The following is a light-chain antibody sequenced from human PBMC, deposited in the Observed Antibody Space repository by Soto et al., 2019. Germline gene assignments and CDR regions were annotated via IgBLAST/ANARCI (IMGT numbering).Light chain of an antibody. Sequence: QSVLTQPPSASASLGASVMLTCTLSSGHNSYAIAWHQQQPEKGPRYLMKLNSDGSHSKGDGIPDRFSGSSSGAERYLTISSLQSEDEADYYCQTWSTDIRVFGGGTKLTVL. J-gene: IGLJ3*02. CDR2: LNSDGSH. CDR1: SGHNSYA. V-gene: IGLV4-69*01. CDR3: QTWSTDIRV.